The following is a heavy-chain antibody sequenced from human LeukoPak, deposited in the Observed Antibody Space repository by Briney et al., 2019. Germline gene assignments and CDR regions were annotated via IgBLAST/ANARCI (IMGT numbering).Heavy chain of an antibody. V-gene: IGHV2-5*01. CDR2: IYWNDDK. CDR3: AHRPSSYDFWSGYYTEPGGWFDP. Sequence: SGPTLVNPTQTLTLTCTFSGFSLSTSGVGVGWIRQPPGTALEWLALIYWNDDKRYSPSLKSRLTITKDTSKNQVVLTMTNMDPVDTATYYCAHRPSSYDFWSGYYTEPGGWFDPWGQGTLVTVSS. D-gene: IGHD3-3*01. CDR1: GFSLSTSGVG. J-gene: IGHJ5*02.